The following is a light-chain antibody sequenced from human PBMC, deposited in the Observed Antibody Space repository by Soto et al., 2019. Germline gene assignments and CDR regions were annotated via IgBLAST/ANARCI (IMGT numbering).Light chain of an antibody. CDR2: DVT. Sequence: QSVLTQPASVSGSPGQSIAISSTGTSSDVGGYNSVSWYQQHPGKAPKLMIYDVTNRPSGVSNRFSGSKSGNTASLTIFGLQAEDEADYYCSSYASGGTYVFGTGTKVTVL. CDR3: SSYASGGTYV. V-gene: IGLV2-14*01. CDR1: SSDVGGYNS. J-gene: IGLJ1*01.